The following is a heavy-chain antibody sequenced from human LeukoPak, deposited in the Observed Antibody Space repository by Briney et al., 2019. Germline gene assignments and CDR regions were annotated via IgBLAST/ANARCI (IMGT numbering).Heavy chain of an antibody. D-gene: IGHD3-10*02. Sequence: GGSLRLSCAASGFTFSSYEMNWVRQAPGKGLEWVSYISSSDSTIYYADSVKGRFTISRDNAKNSLYLQMNSLGAEDTAVYYCAELGITMIGGVWGKGTTVTISS. CDR2: ISSSDSTI. CDR3: AELGITMIGGV. CDR1: GFTFSSYE. V-gene: IGHV3-48*03. J-gene: IGHJ6*04.